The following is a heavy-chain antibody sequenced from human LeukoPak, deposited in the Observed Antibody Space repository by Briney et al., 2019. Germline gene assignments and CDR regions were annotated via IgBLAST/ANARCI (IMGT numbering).Heavy chain of an antibody. CDR1: GFSFSSYV. J-gene: IGHJ4*02. CDR2: ISGSGGNT. CDR3: AKGAAAGTPNY. D-gene: IGHD6-13*01. V-gene: IGHV3-23*01. Sequence: GGSLRLSCAASGFSFSSYVMSWVRQAPGKGLEWVSGISGSGGNTYYADSVKGRFTVSRDNSKNTLCLQMSSLRAEDTAVYYCAKGAAAGTPNYWGQGTLVTVSS.